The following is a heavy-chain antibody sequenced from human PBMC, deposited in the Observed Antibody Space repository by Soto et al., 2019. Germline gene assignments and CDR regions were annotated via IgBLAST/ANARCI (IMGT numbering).Heavy chain of an antibody. CDR2: FHYSGST. J-gene: IGHJ4*02. CDR3: ARQWGNGVIIF. V-gene: IGHV4-59*08. Sequence: SETLSLTCTVSGGSISTDYWNWIRQPPGKGLEWIGYFHYSGSTSYNPSLRSRVTISVDTSRNQFSLKLTSTTAADTAVYYCARQWGNGVIIFWGQGILVTVSS. CDR1: GGSISTDY. D-gene: IGHD3-3*01.